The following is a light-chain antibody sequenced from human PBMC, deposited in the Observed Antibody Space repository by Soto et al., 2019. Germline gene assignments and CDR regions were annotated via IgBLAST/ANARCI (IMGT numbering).Light chain of an antibody. CDR1: QSVSNNY. V-gene: IGKV3-20*01. Sequence: EIVSTQSPGTLSLSPGERASLSCRASQSVSNNYLAWFQQKPGQAPRLLIYGASSRATGIPDRFSGSGSGTDFTLTISRLEPEDFAVYYCQQYDSSLWTFGQGTKVDIK. CDR3: QQYDSSLWT. J-gene: IGKJ1*01. CDR2: GAS.